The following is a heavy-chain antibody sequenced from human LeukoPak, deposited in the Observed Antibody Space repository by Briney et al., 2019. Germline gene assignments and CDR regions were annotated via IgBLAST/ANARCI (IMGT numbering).Heavy chain of an antibody. J-gene: IGHJ4*02. CDR2: TNSDGSST. CDR3: ARFYSSVRGVIWPY. D-gene: IGHD3-10*01. Sequence: PGRSLRLSCAASGFTFDDYAMHWVRQAPGKGLVWVSRTNSDGSSTSYADSVKGRFTISRDNAKNTLYLQMNSLRAEDTAVYYCARFYSSVRGVIWPYWGQGTLVTVSS. V-gene: IGHV3-74*01. CDR1: GFTFDDYA.